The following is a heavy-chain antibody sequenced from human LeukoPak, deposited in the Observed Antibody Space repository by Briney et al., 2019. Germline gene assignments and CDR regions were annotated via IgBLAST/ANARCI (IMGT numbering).Heavy chain of an antibody. CDR3: ARAPYNYDTSSYYYKYYFDY. D-gene: IGHD3-22*01. CDR2: ISPSGGST. V-gene: IGHV3-23*01. CDR1: GFSFSSYA. Sequence: GGSLRLSCAASGFSFSSYAMSWVRQSPGKGLEWVSAISPSGGSTYYADSVRGRFTISRDNSKNTLYLQMNSLRAEDTAIYFCARAPYNYDTSSYYYKYYFDYWGQGTLVTVSS. J-gene: IGHJ4*02.